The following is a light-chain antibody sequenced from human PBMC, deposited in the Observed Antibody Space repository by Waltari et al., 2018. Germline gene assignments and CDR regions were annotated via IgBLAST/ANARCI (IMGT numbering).Light chain of an antibody. Sequence: QSVLTQPPSVSGAPGQRVTIPCPGSSSNIGAGFDLHWYQQRPGTAPKLLIYRNNNRPSGVPDRFSGSKSGTSASLAITGLQAEDEADYYCQSYDSNLVLFGGGTKLTVL. CDR2: RNN. V-gene: IGLV1-40*01. CDR1: SSNIGAGFD. CDR3: QSYDSNLVL. J-gene: IGLJ2*01.